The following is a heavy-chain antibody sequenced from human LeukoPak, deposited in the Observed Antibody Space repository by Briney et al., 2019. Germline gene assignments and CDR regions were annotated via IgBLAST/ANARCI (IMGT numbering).Heavy chain of an antibody. CDR1: GGTLSSYA. J-gene: IGHJ1*01. CDR2: IIPIFGTA. Sequence: SVKVSCKASGGTLSSYAISWVRQAPGQGLEWMGGIIPIFGTANYAQKFQGRVTITADESTSTAYMELSSLRSEDTAVYYCARDPSYYYDSSGYSHWGQGTLVTVSS. CDR3: ARDPSYYYDSSGYSH. V-gene: IGHV1-69*13. D-gene: IGHD3-22*01.